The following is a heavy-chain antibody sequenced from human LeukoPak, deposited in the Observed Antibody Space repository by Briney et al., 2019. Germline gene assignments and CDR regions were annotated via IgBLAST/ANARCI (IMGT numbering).Heavy chain of an antibody. CDR2: IYYSGNT. D-gene: IGHD5-12*01. Sequence: SETLSLTCTVSGGSISSGGYSWNWIRQLPGKGLEWIGYIYYSGNTYYNPSLKSRITISVDTSKNQFSLRLSSVTAADTAVYYCARAGADIVATFDYWGQGTLVTVSS. CDR1: GGSISSGGYS. V-gene: IGHV4-31*03. J-gene: IGHJ4*02. CDR3: ARAGADIVATFDY.